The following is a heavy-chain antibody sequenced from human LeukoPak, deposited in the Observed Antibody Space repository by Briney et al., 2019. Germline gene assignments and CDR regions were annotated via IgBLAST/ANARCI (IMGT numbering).Heavy chain of an antibody. D-gene: IGHD1-26*01. J-gene: IGHJ6*03. CDR3: AGDRGIVGTTGYYYMDV. V-gene: IGHV3-48*03. CDR2: IGSTI. CDR1: GFTFSSYA. Sequence: GGSLRLSCAASGFTFSSYAMHWVRQAPGKGLEWVSYIGSTIYYADSVKGRFTISRDNAKNSLYLQMNSLRAEDTAVYYCAGDRGIVGTTGYYYMDVWGKGTTVTVSS.